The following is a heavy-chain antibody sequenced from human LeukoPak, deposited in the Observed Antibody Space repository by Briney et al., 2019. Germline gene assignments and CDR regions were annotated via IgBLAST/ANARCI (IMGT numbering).Heavy chain of an antibody. V-gene: IGHV3-49*03. CDR3: SRTRISGIDGFDI. CDR2: IRSKPYGGTT. Sequence: PGGSLRLSCTASGFTFSDYGVNWFRQAPGKGLEWVAFIRSKPYGGTTEYAASVKGRFSISRDDSTSIVYLQTNSLKTEDTALYYCSRTRISGIDGFDIWGQGTMVTVSS. J-gene: IGHJ3*02. CDR1: GFTFSDYG. D-gene: IGHD2-15*01.